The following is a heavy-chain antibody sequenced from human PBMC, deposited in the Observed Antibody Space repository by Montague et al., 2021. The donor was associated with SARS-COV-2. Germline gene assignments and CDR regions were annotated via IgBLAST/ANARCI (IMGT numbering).Heavy chain of an antibody. J-gene: IGHJ3*02. V-gene: IGHV4-39*01. CDR1: GGSIRTSSYY. Sequence: SETLSLTCTVSGGSIRTSSYYWGWIRQPPGKGLDWIGSIYYSGSTYYNPSLKSRVIISVDTSKNQFSLKLSSVTAADTAVYYCAMRGGALDAFDIWGQGTMVIVSS. CDR2: IYYSGST. D-gene: IGHD4-17*01. CDR3: AMRGGALDAFDI.